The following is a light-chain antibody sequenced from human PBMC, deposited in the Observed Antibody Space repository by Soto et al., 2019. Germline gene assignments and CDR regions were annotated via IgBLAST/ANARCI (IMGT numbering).Light chain of an antibody. Sequence: AIQLTQSPSSLSASVGDRVTITCRASPGFSNALAWYQQKPGKAPKLLIYDASSLESGVPSRFSGSESGTDFTLIISSLQPEDFATYYGQQFHSYPLTFGGGTKVEIK. J-gene: IGKJ4*01. CDR1: PGFSNA. CDR2: DAS. CDR3: QQFHSYPLT. V-gene: IGKV1-13*02.